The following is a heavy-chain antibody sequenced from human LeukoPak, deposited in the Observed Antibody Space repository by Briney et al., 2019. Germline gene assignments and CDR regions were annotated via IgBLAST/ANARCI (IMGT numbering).Heavy chain of an antibody. V-gene: IGHV3-30*18. D-gene: IGHD3-10*01. CDR3: AKPEGLYYYGSGSYHDAFDI. J-gene: IGHJ3*02. Sequence: GGSLRLSCAASGFTFSSYGMHWVRQAPGKGLEWVAVISYDGSNKYYADSVKGRFTISRDNSKHTLYLQMNSLRAEDTAVYYCAKPEGLYYYGSGSYHDAFDIWGQGTMVTVSS. CDR2: ISYDGSNK. CDR1: GFTFSSYG.